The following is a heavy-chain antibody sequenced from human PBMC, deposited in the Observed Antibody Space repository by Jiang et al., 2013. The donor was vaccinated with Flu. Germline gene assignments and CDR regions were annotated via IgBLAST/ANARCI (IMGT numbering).Heavy chain of an antibody. J-gene: IGHJ4*02. CDR1: SVSSNVAA. Sequence: SVSSNVAAWNWIRQSPSRGLEWLGRTYYNSKWYHDFAVSVKSRITIDPDTSKNQFSLQLNSLTPEDTAVYYCARGYRSSFDYWGQGT. V-gene: IGHV6-1*01. CDR3: ARGYRSSFDY. D-gene: IGHD6-13*01. CDR2: TYYNSKWYH.